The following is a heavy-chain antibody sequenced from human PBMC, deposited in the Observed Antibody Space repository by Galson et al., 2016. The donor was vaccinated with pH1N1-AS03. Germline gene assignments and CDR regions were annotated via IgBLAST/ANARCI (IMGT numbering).Heavy chain of an antibody. CDR1: GFNFDNYA. CDR3: AKDKSPGVAATEVYCFES. V-gene: IGHV3-9*01. Sequence: SLRLSCAASGFNFDNYAMHWVRQARGKGLEWVSGISWNSGTFDYADSVKGRFTISRDNAKNSVYLQMSSLRAEDTAVYYCAKDKSPGVAATEVYCFESWGQGALVTVSS. J-gene: IGHJ4*02. D-gene: IGHD3-3*01. CDR2: ISWNSGTF.